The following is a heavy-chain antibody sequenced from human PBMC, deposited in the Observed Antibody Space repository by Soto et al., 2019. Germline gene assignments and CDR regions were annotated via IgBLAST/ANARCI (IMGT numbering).Heavy chain of an antibody. D-gene: IGHD3-10*01. CDR3: ATSYGSGSSHFDS. CDR2: IIPMLGMS. J-gene: IGHJ4*02. V-gene: IGHV1-69*02. CDR1: GGTFNTHT. Sequence: QVHLVQFGAEVREPGSSVKVSCTASGGTFNTHTISWVRQAPGLGLEWMGRIIPMLGMSNSPQKFQGRVSITADKSTSTGYMALTRLTSDDTAVYYCATSYGSGSSHFDSWGQGTLVTVSS.